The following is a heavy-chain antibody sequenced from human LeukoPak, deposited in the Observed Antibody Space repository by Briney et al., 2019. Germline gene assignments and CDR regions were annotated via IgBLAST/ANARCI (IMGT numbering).Heavy chain of an antibody. Sequence: SETLSLTCSVPGGSISCYLWSWIRQPAGKGLERIGRFYTSRSTHYNPPLKSRVTLSVDTYQNQFSLKLSSVTDADTAVYYCARDRDTDYSYYYYYYGMDVWGQGTTVTVSS. CDR2: FYTSRST. J-gene: IGHJ6*02. CDR3: ARDRDTDYSYYYYYYGMDV. CDR1: GGSISCYL. D-gene: IGHD4-11*01. V-gene: IGHV4-4*07.